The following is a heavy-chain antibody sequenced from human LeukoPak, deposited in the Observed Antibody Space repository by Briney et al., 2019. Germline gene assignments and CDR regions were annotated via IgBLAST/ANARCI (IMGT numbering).Heavy chain of an antibody. CDR2: INTNSLTI. V-gene: IGHV3-48*02. CDR3: ARGPSTDYYYYMDV. D-gene: IGHD4-17*01. CDR1: GFTFSSYR. J-gene: IGHJ6*03. Sequence: GGSLRLSCAASGFTFSSYRMNWVRQAPGKGLEWVSYINTNSLTIYYADSVKGRFTVSRDNAKNSLYLQMNSLRDEDTAVYYCARGPSTDYYYYMDVWGKGTTVTISS.